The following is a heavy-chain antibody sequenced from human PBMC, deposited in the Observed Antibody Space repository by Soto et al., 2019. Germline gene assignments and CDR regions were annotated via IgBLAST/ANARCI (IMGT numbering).Heavy chain of an antibody. CDR1: GYTFTGYY. CDR3: AREPREAASPRDAFDI. V-gene: IGHV1-2*04. J-gene: IGHJ3*02. D-gene: IGHD5-18*01. Sequence: GASVKVSCKSSGYTFTGYYMHWVRQAPGQGLEGMGWINPNSGGTNYAQKFQGWVTMTRDTSISTAYMELSRLRSDDTAVYYCAREPREAASPRDAFDIWGQGTLVTVSS. CDR2: INPNSGGT.